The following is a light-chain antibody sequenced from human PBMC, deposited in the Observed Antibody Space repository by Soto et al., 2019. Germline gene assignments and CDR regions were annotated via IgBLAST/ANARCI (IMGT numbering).Light chain of an antibody. J-gene: IGKJ2*01. CDR1: QSVSSNY. CDR2: GAS. CDR3: QQYGSSSYT. V-gene: IGKV3-20*01. Sequence: EIVLTQSPGTLSLSPGERATLSCRASQSVSSNYLAWYQQKPGQAPRLLIYGASSRATGIPDRFISSGSGTHFTLTISRLEPEDFAVYYCQQYGSSSYTFGQWTKLEIK.